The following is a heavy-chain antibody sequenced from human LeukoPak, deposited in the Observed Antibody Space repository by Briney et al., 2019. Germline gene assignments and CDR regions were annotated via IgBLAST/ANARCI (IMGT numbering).Heavy chain of an antibody. Sequence: PSETLSLTCTVSGGSISSYYWSWIRQPPGKGLEWIGYIYYSGSTNYNPSLKSRVTISVDTSKNQFSLKLSSVTAAGTAVYYCARESPGSSSGWSNDAFDIWGQGTMVTVSS. CDR1: GGSISSYY. CDR3: ARESPGSSSGWSNDAFDI. V-gene: IGHV4-59*01. J-gene: IGHJ3*02. D-gene: IGHD6-19*01. CDR2: IYYSGST.